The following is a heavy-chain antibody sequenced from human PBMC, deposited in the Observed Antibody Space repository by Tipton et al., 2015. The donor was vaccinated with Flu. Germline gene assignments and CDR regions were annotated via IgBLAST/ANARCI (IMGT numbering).Heavy chain of an antibody. CDR2: ISSSSSYI. J-gene: IGHJ4*02. D-gene: IGHD6-19*01. CDR1: GFTFSSYS. Sequence: SLRLSCAASGFTFSSYSMNWVRQAPGKGLEWVSSISSSSSYIYYADSVKGRFTISRDNAKNSLYLQMNSLRAEDTAVYYCARYGYSSGWYVDYWGQGTLFTVSS. CDR3: ARYGYSSGWYVDY. V-gene: IGHV3-21*01.